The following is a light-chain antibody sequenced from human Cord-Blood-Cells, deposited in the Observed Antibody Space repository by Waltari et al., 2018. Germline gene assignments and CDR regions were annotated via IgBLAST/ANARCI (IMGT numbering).Light chain of an antibody. CDR3: QQYNNWPPYT. V-gene: IGKV3-15*01. CDR1: QSVSSN. CDR2: GAA. Sequence: ELVMTQSPATLSVSPGERATLSCRARQSVSSNLAWYQQKPGQAPRLLIYGAATRATGIPARFSGSGSGTEFTPTISSLQSEDFAVYYCQQYNNWPPYTFGQGTKLEIK. J-gene: IGKJ2*01.